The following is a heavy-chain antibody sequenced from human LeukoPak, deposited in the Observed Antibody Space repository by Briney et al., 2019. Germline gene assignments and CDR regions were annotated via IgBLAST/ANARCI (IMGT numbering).Heavy chain of an antibody. CDR1: GGSFSGYY. CDR2: INHSGST. CDR3: ARVRGSSSWYRRYYYYYMDV. D-gene: IGHD6-13*01. V-gene: IGHV4-34*01. J-gene: IGHJ6*03. Sequence: SETLSLTCAVYGGSFSGYYWSWIRQPPGKGLEWIGEINHSGSTNYNPSLKSRVTISVDTSKNQFSLKLSSVTAADTAVYYCARVRGSSSWYRRYYYYYMDVWGKGTTVTVSS.